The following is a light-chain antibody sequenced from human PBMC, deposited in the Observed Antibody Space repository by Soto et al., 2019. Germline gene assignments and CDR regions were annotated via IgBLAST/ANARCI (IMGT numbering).Light chain of an antibody. CDR1: SSDVGGYIY. J-gene: IGLJ1*01. Sequence: QSVLTQPASVSGSPGQSITISCTGTSSDVGGYIYVSWYQQHPGKAPKLMIYDVTSRPSGVSYRFSGSKSGNTASLTISGLQAEEEADYYCSSYTTSSSYVFGTGTKVTV. CDR2: DVT. CDR3: SSYTTSSSYV. V-gene: IGLV2-14*01.